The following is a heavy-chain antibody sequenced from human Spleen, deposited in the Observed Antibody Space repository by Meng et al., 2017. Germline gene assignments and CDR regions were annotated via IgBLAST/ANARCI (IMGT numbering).Heavy chain of an antibody. CDR2: INPNSGGT. CDR3: VKHDSFWSLDS. J-gene: IGHJ4*02. D-gene: IGHD2-8*02. Sequence: QVQLMQSGTEVKKPGASVKVSCKASGYTVTGYYMHWVRQAPGQGLEWIGRINPNSGGTNYAQKFQGRVTMTRDTSISTAYMELSRLRSDDTAIYYCVKHDSFWSLDSWGQGTLVTVSS. V-gene: IGHV1-2*06. CDR1: GYTVTGYY.